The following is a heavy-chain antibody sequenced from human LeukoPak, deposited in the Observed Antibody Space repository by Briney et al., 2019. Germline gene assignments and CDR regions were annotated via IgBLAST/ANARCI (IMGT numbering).Heavy chain of an antibody. CDR1: ILIYNIYP. Sequence: GGSLRLSCGPSILIYNIYPINWLRRAPGRGLEWVSVIAGNSITIRYADSVKGRFTISRDNSKNTVFLQMNSLKVEYTALYFCAKDVTLAGLYDFDPWGQGTLVTVSS. CDR2: IAGNSITI. J-gene: IGHJ5*02. CDR3: AKDVTLAGLYDFDP. V-gene: IGHV3-23*01. D-gene: IGHD5/OR15-5a*01.